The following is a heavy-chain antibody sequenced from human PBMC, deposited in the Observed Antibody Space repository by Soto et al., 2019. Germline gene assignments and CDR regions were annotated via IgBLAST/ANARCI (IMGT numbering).Heavy chain of an antibody. Sequence: QVQLQESGPGLVKPSETLSLTCTVSGGSISSYYWSWIRQPPGKGLEWIGYIYYRGTTNYTPSLTCGGTIALDAAKHQFSLKLSSVTAADSAGDGCARFNWYFDLWGRGTLVTVSS. CDR2: IYYRGTT. V-gene: IGHV4-59*01. J-gene: IGHJ2*01. CDR3: ARFNWYFDL. CDR1: GGSISSYY.